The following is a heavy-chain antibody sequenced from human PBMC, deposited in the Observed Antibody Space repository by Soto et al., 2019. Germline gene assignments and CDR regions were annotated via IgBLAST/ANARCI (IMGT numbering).Heavy chain of an antibody. CDR2: IWYDGSNK. V-gene: IGHV3-33*06. CDR3: ANAEDSSGYYPALGFDY. J-gene: IGHJ4*02. Sequence: GGSLRLSCAASGFTFSSYGMHWVRQAPGKGLEWVAVIWYDGSNKYYADSVKGRFTISRDNSKNTLYLQMNSLRAEDTAVYYCANAEDSSGYYPALGFDYWGQGTLVTVSS. D-gene: IGHD3-22*01. CDR1: GFTFSSYG.